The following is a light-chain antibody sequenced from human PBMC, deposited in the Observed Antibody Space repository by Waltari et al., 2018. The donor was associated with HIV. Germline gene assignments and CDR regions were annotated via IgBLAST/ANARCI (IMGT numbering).Light chain of an antibody. CDR1: LLTMQF. J-gene: IGLJ3*02. CDR2: KDK. CDR3: QSADSSTTYWV. Sequence: SYELTQPPSVSVSPGQTARITCSGELLTMQFIYWDQQKPGQAPVLVIYKDKERPSGIPGRFSGSSTGTTVTLPSSGVQAEDEADYYCQSADSSTTYWVFGGGTKLTVL. V-gene: IGLV3-25*03.